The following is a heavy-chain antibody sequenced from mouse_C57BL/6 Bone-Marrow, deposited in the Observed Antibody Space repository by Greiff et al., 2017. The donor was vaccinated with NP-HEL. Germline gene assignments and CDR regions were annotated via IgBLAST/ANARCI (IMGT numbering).Heavy chain of an antibody. CDR1: GNPFTTSW. CDR3: ARLLLGFAY. V-gene: IGHV1-64*01. Sequence: QANLRQPGAERVRPGASGSFSCKASGNPFTTSWRHWGKQRPGQGLEWIGMIHPNSGSTNYNEKFKSKATLTVDKSSSTAYMQLSSLTSEDSAVYYCARLLLGFAYWGQGTLVTVSA. D-gene: IGHD1-1*01. CDR2: IHPNSGST. J-gene: IGHJ3*01.